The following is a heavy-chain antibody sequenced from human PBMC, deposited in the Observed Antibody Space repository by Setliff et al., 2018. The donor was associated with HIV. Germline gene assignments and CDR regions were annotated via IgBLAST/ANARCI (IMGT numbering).Heavy chain of an antibody. V-gene: IGHV4-34*01. CDR2: INHSGST. CDR3: ARRRSPPSGFYSKYYMDV. Sequence: SETLSLTCAVYGGSFSGYYWSWIRQPPGKGLEWIGEINHSGSTNYNPSLKSRVTISVDMSNNQFSLKVTSVTAADTAVYYCARRRSPPSGFYSKYYMDVWGKGTTVTVSS. J-gene: IGHJ6*03. CDR1: GGSFSGYY. D-gene: IGHD3-22*01.